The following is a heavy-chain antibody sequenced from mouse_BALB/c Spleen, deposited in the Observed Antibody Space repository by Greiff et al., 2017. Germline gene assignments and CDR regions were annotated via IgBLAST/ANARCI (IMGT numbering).Heavy chain of an antibody. Sequence: EVKLMESGGGLVQPGGSRKLSCAASGFTFSSFGMHWVRQAPEKGLEWVAYISSGSSTIYYADTVKGRFTISRDNPKNTLFLQMTSLRSEDTAMYYCARSPLLRGAYAMDYWGQGTSVTVSS. V-gene: IGHV5-17*02. CDR2: ISSGSSTI. CDR3: ARSPLLRGAYAMDY. D-gene: IGHD1-2*01. CDR1: GFTFSSFG. J-gene: IGHJ4*01.